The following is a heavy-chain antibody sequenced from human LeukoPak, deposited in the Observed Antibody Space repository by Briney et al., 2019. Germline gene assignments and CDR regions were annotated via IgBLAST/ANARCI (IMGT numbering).Heavy chain of an antibody. CDR1: GFTFSTYA. CDR2: ISGGGGTT. CDR3: AKSLTGYSPFDY. Sequence: GGSLRLSCVVSGFTFSTYAMSWVRQAPGKGLEWVSTISGGGGTTYYADSLKGRFTISRDNSKNTLYLQMNSLRVEDTAVYYCAKSLTGYSPFDYWGQGTLVTVSS. D-gene: IGHD3-9*01. J-gene: IGHJ4*02. V-gene: IGHV3-23*01.